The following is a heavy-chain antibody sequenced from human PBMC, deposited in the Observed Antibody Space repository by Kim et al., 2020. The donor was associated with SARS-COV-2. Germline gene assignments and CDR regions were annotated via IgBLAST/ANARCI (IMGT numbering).Heavy chain of an antibody. J-gene: IGHJ4*02. CDR3: TTFPWELLRDY. D-gene: IGHD1-26*01. CDR2: IKSKTDGGTT. V-gene: IGHV3-15*01. CDR1: GFTFGNAW. Sequence: GGSLRLSCAASGFTFGNAWMSWVRQAPGKGLEWVGRIKSKTDGGTTDYAAPVKGRFTISRADSKNTLYLQMNSLKTEDTAVYYCTTFPWELLRDYWGQGTLVTVSS.